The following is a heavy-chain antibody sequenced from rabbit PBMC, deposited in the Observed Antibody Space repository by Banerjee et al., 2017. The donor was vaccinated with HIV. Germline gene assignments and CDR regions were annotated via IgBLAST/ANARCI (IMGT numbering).Heavy chain of an antibody. CDR1: GFSFSTKYV. V-gene: IGHV1S45*01. J-gene: IGHJ3*01. Sequence: QEQLEESGGDLVKPEGSLTLTCTASGFSFSTKYVMCWVRQAPGKGLEWIACINTSSGNTVYATWAKGRFTISRTSSTTVTLQMTSLTAADTATYFCARDLAAVIGWNFGLWGQGTLVTVS. CDR3: ARDLAAVIGWNFGL. CDR2: INTSSGNT. D-gene: IGHD1-1*01.